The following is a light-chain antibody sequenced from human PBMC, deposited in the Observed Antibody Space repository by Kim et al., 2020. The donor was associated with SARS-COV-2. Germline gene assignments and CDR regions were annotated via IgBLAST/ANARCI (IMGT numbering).Light chain of an antibody. J-gene: IGLJ1*01. CDR1: SSDVGGHNT. CDR2: NVS. CDR3: SSYTLGQIYV. V-gene: IGLV2-14*03. Sequence: QSALTQPASVSGSPGQSITISCTGTSSDVGGHNTVSWYQQYPGKVPKVIIYNVSKRPSGVSHRISGSKSGNTASLTISGLQAEDEADYYCSSYTLGQIYVFGTGTKVTVL.